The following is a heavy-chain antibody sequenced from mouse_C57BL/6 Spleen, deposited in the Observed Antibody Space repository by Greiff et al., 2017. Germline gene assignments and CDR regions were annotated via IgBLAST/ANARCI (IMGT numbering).Heavy chain of an antibody. CDR3: SRRSSQVYFDY. CDR1: GFNIKDYY. Sequence: VQLQQSGAELVKPGASVKLSCTASGFNIKDYYMHWVKQRTEQGLEWIGRIDPEDGETKSAPKFQGKATITADKSSNTAYLQLSSLTSEDTAVYYCSRRSSQVYFDYWGQGTTLTVSS. D-gene: IGHD1-1*01. J-gene: IGHJ2*01. V-gene: IGHV14-2*01. CDR2: IDPEDGET.